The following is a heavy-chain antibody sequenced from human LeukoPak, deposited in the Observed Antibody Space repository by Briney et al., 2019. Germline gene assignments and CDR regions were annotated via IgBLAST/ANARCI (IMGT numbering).Heavy chain of an antibody. CDR2: INHSGST. J-gene: IGHJ4*02. CDR1: GGSISSSSYY. CDR3: ARVGGLSIAARPPGIFDY. V-gene: IGHV4-39*07. D-gene: IGHD6-6*01. Sequence: SETLPLTCTVSGGSISSSSYYWGWIRQPPGKGLEWIGEINHSGSTNYNPSLKSRVTISVDTSKNQFSLKLSSVTAADTAVYYCARVGGLSIAARPPGIFDYWGQGTLVTVSS.